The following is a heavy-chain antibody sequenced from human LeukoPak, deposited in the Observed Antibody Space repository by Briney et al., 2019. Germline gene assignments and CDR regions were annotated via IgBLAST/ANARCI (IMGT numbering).Heavy chain of an antibody. CDR1: GGSFSGYY. CDR3: ASARGNFDY. D-gene: IGHD2-15*01. J-gene: IGHJ4*02. V-gene: IGHV4-34*01. Sequence: SETLSLTCAVYGGSFSGYYWNWIRQPPGKGLEWIGEINHSGSTNYNPSLKSRVTISVDTSKNQFSLKLSSVTAADTAVYYCASARGNFDYWGQGTLVTVSS. CDR2: INHSGST.